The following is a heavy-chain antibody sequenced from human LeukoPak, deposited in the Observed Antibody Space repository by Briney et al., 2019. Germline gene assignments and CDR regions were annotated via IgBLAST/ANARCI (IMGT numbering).Heavy chain of an antibody. J-gene: IGHJ5*02. V-gene: IGHV4-34*01. D-gene: IGHD6-25*01. CDR2: INHSGST. Sequence: SEALSLTCAVYGGSFSGYYWSWIRQPPGKGLEWIGEINHSGSTNYNPSPKSRVSISVDTSKNKFSLKLGSVTAADTAVYYCARGCIASVTTPCWFDPWGQGTLVTVSS. CDR3: ARGCIASVTTPCWFDP. CDR1: GGSFSGYY.